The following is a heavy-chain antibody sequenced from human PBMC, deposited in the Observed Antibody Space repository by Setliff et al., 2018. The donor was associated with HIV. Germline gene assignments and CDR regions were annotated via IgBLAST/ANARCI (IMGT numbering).Heavy chain of an antibody. V-gene: IGHV1-69*13. J-gene: IGHJ4*02. CDR1: GGTFSSYS. Sequence: SVKVSCKASGGTFSSYSISWVRQAPGQGLEWMGGIIPIFGTANYAQKFQGRVTITADESTSTAYMELSSLRSEDTAVYYCASATMIVAVITEYYFDYWGQGTLVTGSS. CDR3: ASATMIVAVITEYYFDY. CDR2: IIPIFGTA. D-gene: IGHD3-22*01.